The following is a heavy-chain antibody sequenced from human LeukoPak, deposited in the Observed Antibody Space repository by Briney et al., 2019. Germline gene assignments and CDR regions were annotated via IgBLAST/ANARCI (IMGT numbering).Heavy chain of an antibody. CDR3: AREIGGYYTGNFDY. Sequence: PGGSLRLSCAASGFTFSSYAMIWVRQAPGKGLEWVSAISGSGGSTYYADSVKGRFTISRDNSKNTLYLQMNSLRAEDTAVYYCAREIGGYYTGNFDYWGQGTLVTVSS. V-gene: IGHV3-23*01. CDR2: ISGSGGST. J-gene: IGHJ4*02. CDR1: GFTFSSYA. D-gene: IGHD3-3*01.